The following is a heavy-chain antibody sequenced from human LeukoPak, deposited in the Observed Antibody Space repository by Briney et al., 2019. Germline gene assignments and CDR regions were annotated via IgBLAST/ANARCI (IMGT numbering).Heavy chain of an antibody. D-gene: IGHD3-10*01. CDR3: ARRGVFDAFDI. J-gene: IGHJ3*02. CDR2: IGTAGDP. CDR1: GFTFSSYD. V-gene: IGHV3-13*05. Sequence: PGGSLRLSCAASGFTFSSYDMHWVRQATGKGLERVSAIGTAGDPYYPGSVKGRFTISGENAKNSLYLQMNSLRAGDTAVYYCARRGVFDAFDIWGQGTMVTVSS.